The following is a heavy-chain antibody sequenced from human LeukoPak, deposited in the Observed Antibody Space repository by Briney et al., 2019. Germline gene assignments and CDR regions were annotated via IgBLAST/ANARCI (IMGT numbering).Heavy chain of an antibody. D-gene: IGHD1-20*01. CDR3: ARADVYTGNWNAIADAFDI. Sequence: GASVKVSCKASGYTFTGYYMHWVRQAPAQGLEWMGWINPNSGGTNYAHKFQGRVTMTRDTSISTAYMELSRLRSDDTAVYYCARADVYTGNWNAIADAFDIWGQGTMVTVSS. J-gene: IGHJ3*02. CDR1: GYTFTGYY. V-gene: IGHV1-2*07. CDR2: INPNSGGT.